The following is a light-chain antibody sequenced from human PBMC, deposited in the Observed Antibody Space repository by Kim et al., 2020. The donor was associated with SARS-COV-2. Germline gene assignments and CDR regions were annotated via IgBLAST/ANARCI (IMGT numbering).Light chain of an antibody. CDR2: DVS. CDR3: SSYTSSSTWV. Sequence: QSITTSCTGTSSDVGGYNYVAWYQQHPGKAPKLMIYDVSKRPSGVSNRFSGSKSGNTASLTISGLQAEDEADYYCSSYTSSSTWVFGGGTKLTVL. J-gene: IGLJ3*02. CDR1: SSDVGGYNY. V-gene: IGLV2-14*04.